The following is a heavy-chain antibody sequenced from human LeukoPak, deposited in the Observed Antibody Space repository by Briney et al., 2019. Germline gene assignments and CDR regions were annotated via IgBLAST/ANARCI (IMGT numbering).Heavy chain of an antibody. D-gene: IGHD3-10*01. CDR3: ARDTPVRYVGYSYFDY. V-gene: IGHV6-1*01. CDR2: TYYRSKWYN. J-gene: IGHJ4*02. CDR1: GDSVSSNSAA. Sequence: KSSQTLSLTCAISGDSVSSNSAAWNWIRQSPSRGLEWLGRTYYRSKWYNDYAVSVKSRITINPDTSKNQFSLQLNSVTPEDTAVYYCARDTPVRYVGYSYFDYWGQGTLVTVSS.